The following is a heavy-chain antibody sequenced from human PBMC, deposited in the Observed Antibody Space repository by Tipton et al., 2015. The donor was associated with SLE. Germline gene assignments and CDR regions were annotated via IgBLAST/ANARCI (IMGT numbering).Heavy chain of an antibody. CDR3: ARAQGGTVPYYFDY. CDR1: GFTFSPYS. Sequence: GSLRLSCVASGFTFSPYSMNWVRQAPGKGLEWVSYISRDSIIIHYADSVKGRFTISRDSAKNSLYLQMHSLRAEDTAVYYCARAQGGTVPYYFDYWGQGTLVTVPS. V-gene: IGHV3-21*05. J-gene: IGHJ4*02. D-gene: IGHD1/OR15-1a*01. CDR2: ISRDSIII.